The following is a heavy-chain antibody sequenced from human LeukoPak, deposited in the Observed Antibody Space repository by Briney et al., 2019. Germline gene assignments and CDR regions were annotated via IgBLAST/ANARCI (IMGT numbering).Heavy chain of an antibody. V-gene: IGHV3-21*04. CDR3: AKGWDVVSPYEYAGMDV. J-gene: IGHJ6*02. D-gene: IGHD3-16*01. CDR1: GFTFSSYS. Sequence: GGSLRLSCAASGFTFSSYSMNWVRQAPGKGLEWVSSISSSSSYIYYADSVKGRFTISRDNAKNSLYLQMNSLRAEDAAVYYCAKGWDVVSPYEYAGMDVWGQGTTVTVSS. CDR2: ISSSSSYI.